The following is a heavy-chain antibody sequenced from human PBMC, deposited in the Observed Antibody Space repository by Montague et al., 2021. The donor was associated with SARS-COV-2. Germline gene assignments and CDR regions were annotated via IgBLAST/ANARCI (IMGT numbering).Heavy chain of an antibody. J-gene: IGHJ3*02. CDR1: GDSVSSKSVA. CDR3: ASSGITLTGLDAFDI. CDR2: TYYRSKWDS. D-gene: IGHD3-9*01. Sequence: CAISGDSVSSKSVAWNWIRQSPSRGLEWLGSTYYRSKWDSDYAESVKRXLVITPDTSKNQVSLQLNSVILEDRAVYFCASSGITLTGLDAFDIWGQGTMVTVSS. V-gene: IGHV6-1*01.